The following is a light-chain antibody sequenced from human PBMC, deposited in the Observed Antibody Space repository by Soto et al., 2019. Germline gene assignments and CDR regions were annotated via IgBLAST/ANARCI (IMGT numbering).Light chain of an antibody. Sequence: DIQMTQSPSTLSASVGDRVTLTCRASQSIGNWLAWFQQKPGKAPKLLIYRASTLQTGVPSRFSGSGSGTEFTLTISSLQPDDFATYYCQQYNSYSRTFGQGTKVEI. CDR3: QQYNSYSRT. V-gene: IGKV1-5*03. J-gene: IGKJ1*01. CDR1: QSIGNW. CDR2: RAS.